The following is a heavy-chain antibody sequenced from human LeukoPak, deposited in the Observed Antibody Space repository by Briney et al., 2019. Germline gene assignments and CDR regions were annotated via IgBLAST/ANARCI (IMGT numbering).Heavy chain of an antibody. J-gene: IGHJ3*01. Sequence: GGSLRLSCAASGLTFSSYSMNWVRQVPGKGLEWVSSISGSSSYINYADSVKGRFTISRDNARNSLYLQMNSLRGEDTAVYYCARNHYYVPGSSDTWGQGTMVTVSS. D-gene: IGHD3-10*01. CDR2: ISGSSSYI. CDR1: GLTFSSYS. CDR3: ARNHYYVPGSSDT. V-gene: IGHV3-21*06.